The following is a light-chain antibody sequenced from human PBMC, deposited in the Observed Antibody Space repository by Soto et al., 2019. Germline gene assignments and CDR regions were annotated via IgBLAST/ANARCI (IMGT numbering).Light chain of an antibody. V-gene: IGKV2-40*01. Sequence: DIVMTQTPLFLPVTPGEPASISCKSSQSLLDSNDGNTYLDWFLQKPGQSPQLLIYTVSYRASGVPDRFSGSGSGTDFTLKISRVEAEDVGVYYCVQRAQSPYTFGQGTKLDVK. CDR2: TVS. CDR3: VQRAQSPYT. J-gene: IGKJ2*01. CDR1: QSLLDSNDGNTY.